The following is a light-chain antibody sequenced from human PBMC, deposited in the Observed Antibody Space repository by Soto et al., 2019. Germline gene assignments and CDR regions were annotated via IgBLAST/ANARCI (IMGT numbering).Light chain of an antibody. J-gene: IGLJ1*01. CDR1: SSDIGGYYY. CDR2: QVT. V-gene: IGLV2-14*01. CDR3: TSYSSSDIFYV. Sequence: QSVLTQPASVSGSPGQSITISCTGTSSDIGGYYYLSWYQHHPRKAPKLLIYQVTNRPSRVSNRFSGSKSGNTASLTISGLQADDEADYYCTSYSSSDIFYVFGTGTKVTVL.